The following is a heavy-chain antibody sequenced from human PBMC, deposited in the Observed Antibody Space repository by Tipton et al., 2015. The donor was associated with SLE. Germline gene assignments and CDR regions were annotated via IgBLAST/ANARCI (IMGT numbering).Heavy chain of an antibody. Sequence: SLRLSCVASGFSFSSRWMSWVRQAPGKGLEWVANIKPDGDDKYYVDSVKGRFTISRDNAENSLYLQMNSLRAEDTAVYYCARGFLGMKAAQYYFDYWGQGTLVTVSS. J-gene: IGHJ4*02. CDR2: IKPDGDDK. D-gene: IGHD6-25*01. V-gene: IGHV3-7*01. CDR3: ARGFLGMKAAQYYFDY. CDR1: GFSFSSRW.